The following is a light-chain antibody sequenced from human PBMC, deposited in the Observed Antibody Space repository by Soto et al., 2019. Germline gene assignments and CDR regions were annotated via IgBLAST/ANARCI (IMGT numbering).Light chain of an antibody. V-gene: IGKV3-15*01. CDR2: GAS. Sequence: EVVMTQSPDTLSXSPGXXATLSFRASQSVSSNLAWYQQKLGQAPRLLIYGASTRATGISARISGSGSGTEFTLTISSLQSEDFAIYYCQQYNSYSTFGQGTKVDIK. J-gene: IGKJ1*01. CDR1: QSVSSN. CDR3: QQYNSYST.